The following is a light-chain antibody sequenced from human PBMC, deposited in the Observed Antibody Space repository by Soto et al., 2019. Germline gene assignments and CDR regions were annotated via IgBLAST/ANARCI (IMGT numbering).Light chain of an antibody. J-gene: IGKJ4*01. CDR3: QQCGRLRLT. Sequence: EIVLTQSPGTLSLSPGERATLSCRASQSVSSSYLAWYQQKPGQAPRLLIYGASSRATGIPDRFSGSGSGTDFTVTISSLGPEELAVYSCQQCGRLRLTFGGGNKV. V-gene: IGKV3-20*01. CDR1: QSVSSSY. CDR2: GAS.